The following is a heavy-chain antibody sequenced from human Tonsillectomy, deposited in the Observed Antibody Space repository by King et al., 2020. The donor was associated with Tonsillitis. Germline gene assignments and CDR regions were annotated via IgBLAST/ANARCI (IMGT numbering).Heavy chain of an antibody. CDR2: IKSKTDGGTT. J-gene: IGHJ6*02. CDR3: TTAVAGYYYYGMDV. CDR1: GFTFSNAW. Sequence: QLVQSGGGLVKPGGSLRLSCAASGFTFSNAWMSWVRQAPGKGLEWVGRIKSKTDGGTTDYAAPVKGRFTISRDDSKNTLYLQMNSLKTEDTAVYYCTTAVAGYYYYGMDVWGQGTTVTVSS. V-gene: IGHV3-15*01. D-gene: IGHD6-19*01.